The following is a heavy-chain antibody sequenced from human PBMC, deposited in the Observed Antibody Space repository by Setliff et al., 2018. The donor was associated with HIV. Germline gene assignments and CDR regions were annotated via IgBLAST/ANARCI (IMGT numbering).Heavy chain of an antibody. J-gene: IGHJ5*02. CDR1: GYSINSGFS. V-gene: IGHV4-38-2*01. Sequence: KPSVTLSLTCAASGYSINSGFSRAWIRQPPGQGPQWIGSIYQSGSIYYNPSLQSRVTISVDSSKNQFSLNLFSVTAADTAVYYCARPRRVRSRAWYWFDIWGQGTLVTVSS. CDR3: ARPRRVRSRAWYWFDI. D-gene: IGHD6-19*01. CDR2: IYQSGSI.